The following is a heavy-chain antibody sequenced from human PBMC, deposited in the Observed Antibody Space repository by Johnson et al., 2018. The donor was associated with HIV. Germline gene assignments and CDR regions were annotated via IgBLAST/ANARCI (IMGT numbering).Heavy chain of an antibody. D-gene: IGHD6-13*01. CDR1: GFTVSSNY. Sequence: VHLVESGGGLIQPGGSLRLSCAASGFTVSSNYMSWVCQAPGKGLEWVSVIYSGGSTYYADSVKGRFTISRDNSKNTLYLQMNSLRAEDTAVYYCARRSAYSSSWEPPDDAFDIWGQGTMVTVSS. J-gene: IGHJ3*02. CDR2: IYSGGST. CDR3: ARRSAYSSSWEPPDDAFDI. V-gene: IGHV3-53*01.